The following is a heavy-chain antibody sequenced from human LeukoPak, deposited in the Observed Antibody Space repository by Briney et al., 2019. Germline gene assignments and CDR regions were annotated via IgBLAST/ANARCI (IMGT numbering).Heavy chain of an antibody. J-gene: IGHJ4*02. V-gene: IGHV3-21*04. Sequence: KSGGSLRLSCAASGFTFSSYSMNWVRQAPGKGLEWVSSISSSSSYIYYADSVKGRFTISRDNAKNTLYLQMNSLRAEDTAVYYCANIAVAGSFDYWGQGTLVTVSS. CDR3: ANIAVAGSFDY. D-gene: IGHD6-19*01. CDR2: ISSSSSYI. CDR1: GFTFSSYS.